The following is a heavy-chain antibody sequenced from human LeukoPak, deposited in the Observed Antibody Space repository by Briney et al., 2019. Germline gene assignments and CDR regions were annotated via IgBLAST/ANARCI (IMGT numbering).Heavy chain of an antibody. J-gene: IGHJ4*02. CDR3: AREQQLFIDY. D-gene: IGHD6-13*01. CDR2: ISSSSSTI. V-gene: IGHV3-48*04. Sequence: GRSLRLSCAASGFTFSSYSMNWVRQAPGKGLEWVSYISSSSSTIYYADSVKGRFTISRDNAKNSLYLQMNSLRAEDTAVYYCAREQQLFIDYWGQGTLVTVSS. CDR1: GFTFSSYS.